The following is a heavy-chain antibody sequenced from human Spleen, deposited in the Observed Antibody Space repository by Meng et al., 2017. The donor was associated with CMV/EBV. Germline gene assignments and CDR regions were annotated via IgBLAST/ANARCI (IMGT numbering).Heavy chain of an antibody. V-gene: IGHV4-34*01. D-gene: IGHD6-6*01. CDR2: INDSGIT. Sequence: GSLRLSCAVYGGSFSGYYWSWIRQPPGKGLEWIGEINDSGITNYNPSLKSRVTISVDTSKNQFSLKLRSVTAADTAVYYCARGLMVKKLAARHLRGFGFDYWGQGTLVTVSS. J-gene: IGHJ4*02. CDR1: GGSFSGYY. CDR3: ARGLMVKKLAARHLRGFGFDY.